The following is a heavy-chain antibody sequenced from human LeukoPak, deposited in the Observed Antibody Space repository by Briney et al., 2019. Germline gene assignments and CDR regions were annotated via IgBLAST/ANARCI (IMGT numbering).Heavy chain of an antibody. CDR3: ARAKGLADWNFDY. Sequence: GGSLRLSCAASGFTFSSYWMSWVRQAPGKGLEWVANIKQDRSEKYYVDSVKGRFTISRDNAKNSLYLQMNSLRAEDTAVYYCARAKGLADWNFDYWGQGTLVTVSS. V-gene: IGHV3-7*01. CDR2: IKQDRSEK. J-gene: IGHJ4*02. CDR1: GFTFSSYW. D-gene: IGHD2-21*01.